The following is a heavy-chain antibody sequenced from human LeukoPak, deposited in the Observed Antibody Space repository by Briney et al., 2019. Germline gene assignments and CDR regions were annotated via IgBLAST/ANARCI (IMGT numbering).Heavy chain of an antibody. CDR3: ARDWGAYYHFFDY. J-gene: IGHJ4*02. Sequence: NPGGSLRLSCAASGFTFSSYSMNWVRQAPGKGLEWVSSISSSSSYIYYADSVKGRFTISRDNAKKSLYLQMNSLRAEDTAVYYCARDWGAYYHFFDYWGQGTLVTVSS. CDR1: GFTFSSYS. V-gene: IGHV3-21*01. D-gene: IGHD3-22*01. CDR2: ISSSSSYI.